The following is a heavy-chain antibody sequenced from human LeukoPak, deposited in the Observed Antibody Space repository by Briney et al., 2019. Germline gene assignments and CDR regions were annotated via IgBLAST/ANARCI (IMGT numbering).Heavy chain of an antibody. CDR2: ISSSSSYI. D-gene: IGHD2-21*01. Sequence: GGSLRLSCAASGFTFSSYSMNWVRQAPGKGLEWVSSISSSSSYIYYADSVKGRFTISRDNAKNSLYLQMNSLRAEDTAVYYCARDHIVVVIAPSGFVDLWDRGTLVTVSS. CDR3: ARDHIVVVIAPSGFVDL. J-gene: IGHJ2*01. V-gene: IGHV3-21*01. CDR1: GFTFSSYS.